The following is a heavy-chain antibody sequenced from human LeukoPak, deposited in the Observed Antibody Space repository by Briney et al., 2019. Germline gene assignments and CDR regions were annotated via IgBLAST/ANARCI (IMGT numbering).Heavy chain of an antibody. V-gene: IGHV3-21*01. D-gene: IGHD3-3*01. CDR2: ISSSSSYI. CDR3: ARGSTYYDFWSGYYTNYYYYMDV. CDR1: GFTLSSYS. J-gene: IGHJ6*03. Sequence: GGSLRLSCAASGFTLSSYSMNWVRQAPGKGLEWVSSISSSSSYIYYADSVRGRFTISRDNAKNSLYLQMNSLRAEDTAVYYCARGSTYYDFWSGYYTNYYYYMDVWGKGTTVTVSS.